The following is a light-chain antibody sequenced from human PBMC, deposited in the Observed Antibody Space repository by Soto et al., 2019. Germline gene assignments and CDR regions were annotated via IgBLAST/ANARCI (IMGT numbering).Light chain of an antibody. V-gene: IGLV1-40*01. Sequence: QSVLTQPPSVSGAPGQRVTISCTGSSSNIGAGYEAHWYQQVPGTAPKLLIYENNNRPSGVPHRFSGSKSGTSASLAITGLQDEDDADYYCQSYNSSLSGYVFGTGTKVTVL. J-gene: IGLJ1*01. CDR2: ENN. CDR1: SSNIGAGYE. CDR3: QSYNSSLSGYV.